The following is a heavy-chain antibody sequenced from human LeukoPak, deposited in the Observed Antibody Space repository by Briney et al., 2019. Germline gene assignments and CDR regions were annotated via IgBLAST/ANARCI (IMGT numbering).Heavy chain of an antibody. V-gene: IGHV1-8*01. CDR3: ARGFPIAAAGTIRWFDP. J-gene: IGHJ5*02. CDR2: MNPNSGNT. D-gene: IGHD6-13*01. CDR1: GYTFTSYD. Sequence: ASVKVSCKASGYTFTSYDINWVRQATGQGLEWMGWMNPNSGNTGYAQKFQGRVTMTRNTSISTAYMELSSLRSEDTAVYYCARGFPIAAAGTIRWFDPWGQGTLVTVSS.